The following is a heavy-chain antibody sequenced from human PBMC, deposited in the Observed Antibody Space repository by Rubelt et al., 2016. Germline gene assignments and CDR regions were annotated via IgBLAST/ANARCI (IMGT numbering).Heavy chain of an antibody. V-gene: IGHV4-39*01. Sequence: QVQLQQWGAGLLKPSETLSLTCTVSGGSISSSSYYWGWIRQPPGKGLEWIGSIYYSGSTYYNPSLKSRVTISVDTSKNQFSLKLCSVTAADTAVYYCASSRGALDYWGQGTLVTVSS. CDR3: ASSRGALDY. CDR2: IYYSGST. CDR1: GGSISSSSYY. D-gene: IGHD1-26*01. J-gene: IGHJ4*02.